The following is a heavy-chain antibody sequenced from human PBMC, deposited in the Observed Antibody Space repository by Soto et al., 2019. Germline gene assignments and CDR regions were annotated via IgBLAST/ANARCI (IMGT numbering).Heavy chain of an antibody. J-gene: IGHJ4*02. V-gene: IGHV1-8*01. CDR2: MNPNSGST. CDR1: GYTFTSYD. Sequence: QVQLVQSGAEVKKPGASVKVSCKASGYTFTSYDVNWVRLAPGQGLEWMGWMNPNSGSTDYAQKFQGRVTMTRNIYISTAYVELSSLRSEDTAVYYCASRVGATSFAFDYWGPGTLVTVSS. D-gene: IGHD1-26*01. CDR3: ASRVGATSFAFDY.